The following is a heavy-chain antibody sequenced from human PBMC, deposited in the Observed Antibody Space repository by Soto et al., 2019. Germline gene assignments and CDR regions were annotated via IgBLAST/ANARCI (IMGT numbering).Heavy chain of an antibody. CDR3: AQDFLPAARGPYYYFCIYV. V-gene: IGHV3-30*18. CDR2: ISYDGSNK. Sequence: PGGSLRLSCAASGFTFSSYGMHWVRQAPGKELEWVAVISYDGSNKYYADSVKGRFTISRDNSKNTLYLQMNSLRAEDTAVYYCAQDFLPAARGPYYYFCIYVWGQGTPV. CDR1: GFTFSSYG. D-gene: IGHD2-2*01. J-gene: IGHJ6*02.